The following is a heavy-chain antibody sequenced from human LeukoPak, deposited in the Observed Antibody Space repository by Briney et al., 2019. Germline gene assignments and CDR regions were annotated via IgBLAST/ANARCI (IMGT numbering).Heavy chain of an antibody. CDR1: GFSFSSYG. D-gene: IGHD6-6*01. Sequence: GGSLRLSCAGSGFSFSSYGMHWVRQAPGKGLEWMAFIRSDGSNKYYADSVKGRFTISRDNSKNTLYLQMNSLRAEDTAVYYCARSLGQLRVKYYYYYMDVWGKGTTVTVSS. CDR2: IRSDGSNK. J-gene: IGHJ6*03. CDR3: ARSLGQLRVKYYYYYMDV. V-gene: IGHV3-30*02.